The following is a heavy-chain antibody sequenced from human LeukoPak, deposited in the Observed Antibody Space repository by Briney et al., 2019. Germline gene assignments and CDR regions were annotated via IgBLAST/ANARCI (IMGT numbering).Heavy chain of an antibody. CDR1: GFTFSSHS. Sequence: GGSLRLSCAASGFTFSSHSMNWVRQTPGKGLEWVSTVSGSGGTTYYADSVKGRFTISRDNSKNTLYLQMNDLRAEDTAVYYCVKGGYFDSGSYFFIDYWGQGTLVTVSS. J-gene: IGHJ4*02. D-gene: IGHD3-10*01. CDR3: VKGGYFDSGSYFFIDY. V-gene: IGHV3-23*01. CDR2: VSGSGGTT.